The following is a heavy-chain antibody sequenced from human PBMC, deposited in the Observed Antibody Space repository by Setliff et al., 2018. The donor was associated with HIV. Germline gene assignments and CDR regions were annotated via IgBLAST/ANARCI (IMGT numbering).Heavy chain of an antibody. CDR1: GYTFTGYH. J-gene: IGHJ3*02. CDR3: AREYDVLTGYYISAFDI. Sequence: ASVKVSCKASGYTFTGYHMHWVRQAPGQGLEWMGWINPNSGATKCAQKFQGRVTMTRDTSISTAYMELSGLRSADTAMYYCAREYDVLTGYYISAFDIWGQGTMVTVSS. CDR2: INPNSGAT. V-gene: IGHV1-2*02. D-gene: IGHD3-9*01.